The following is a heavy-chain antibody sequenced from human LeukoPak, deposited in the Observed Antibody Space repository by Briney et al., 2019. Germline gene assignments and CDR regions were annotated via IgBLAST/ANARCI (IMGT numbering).Heavy chain of an antibody. Sequence: SGTLSLTCDVSGGSISSGNWWSWVRQPPGKGLEWIGEIYRTGSTNYNPSLKSRVTISIDTSKSQFSLKLTSVTAADTAVYYCTRNGAYNLEAWGQGILVTVSS. D-gene: IGHD4-17*01. CDR2: IYRTGST. V-gene: IGHV4-4*02. J-gene: IGHJ4*02. CDR1: GGSISSGNW. CDR3: TRNGAYNLEA.